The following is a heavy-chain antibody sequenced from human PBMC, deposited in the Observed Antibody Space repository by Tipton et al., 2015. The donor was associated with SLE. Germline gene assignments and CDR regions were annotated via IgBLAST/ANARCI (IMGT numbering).Heavy chain of an antibody. CDR3: ARSPDIVVVPAARDYYYYTDA. J-gene: IGHJ6*03. CDR1: GFTVSRNY. V-gene: IGHV3-66*01. CDR2: IYTGGNT. D-gene: IGHD2-2*01. Sequence: SLRLSCAAAGFTVSRNYMSWVRQAPGKGLEWVSVIYTGGNTYYAGSVMGRFTISRDNSKNTLYLQMNSLRAEDTAVYYCARSPDIVVVPAARDYYYYTDAWGKGTPVSASS.